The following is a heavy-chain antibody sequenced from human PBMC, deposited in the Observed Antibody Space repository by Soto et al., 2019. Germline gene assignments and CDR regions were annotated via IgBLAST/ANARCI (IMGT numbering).Heavy chain of an antibody. CDR3: ARHLYESSGYRYFDL. Sequence: GESLKISCQGSGYSFTSNWIGWLRQKPGKGQEWMGIIYPGDSEAKYSPSFRGQVTISVDTSISTAYLQWSSLKPTDTAMYYCARHLYESSGYRYFDLWGQGTLVIVSS. J-gene: IGHJ4*02. V-gene: IGHV5-51*01. D-gene: IGHD3-22*01. CDR2: IYPGDSEA. CDR1: GYSFTSNW.